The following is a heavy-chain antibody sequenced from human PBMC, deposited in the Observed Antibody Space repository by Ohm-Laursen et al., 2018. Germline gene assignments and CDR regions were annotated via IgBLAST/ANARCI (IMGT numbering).Heavy chain of an antibody. D-gene: IGHD3-10*01. CDR1: GYTFTSYD. V-gene: IGHV1-8*01. J-gene: IGHJ4*02. CDR3: ARALYYYGSETPPADY. Sequence: ASVKVSCKASGYTFTSYDINWVRQATGQGLEWMGWMNPNSGNTGYAQKFQGRVTMTRNTSISTAYMELSSLRSEDTAVYYCARALYYYGSETPPADYWGQGTLVTVSS. CDR2: MNPNSGNT.